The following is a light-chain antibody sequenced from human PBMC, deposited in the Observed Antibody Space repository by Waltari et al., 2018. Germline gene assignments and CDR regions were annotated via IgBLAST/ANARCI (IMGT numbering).Light chain of an antibody. J-gene: IGLJ2*01. CDR2: HDN. CDR1: NLRSKR. Sequence: SYVLTQPPSESVPPGQTARIPCGGDNLRSKRVQGYPQKPGQAPVVVIYHDNDRPSGIPERFSVSNSGNTATLTISRVEAGDEADYYCQVWDRSPDNRVFGGGTKLTVL. V-gene: IGLV3-21*04. CDR3: QVWDRSPDNRV.